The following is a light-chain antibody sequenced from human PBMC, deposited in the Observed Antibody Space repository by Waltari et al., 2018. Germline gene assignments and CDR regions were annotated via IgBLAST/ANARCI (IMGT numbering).Light chain of an antibody. V-gene: IGKV3-11*01. CDR3: QQRSDWPT. J-gene: IGKJ5*01. Sequence: EIVLTQSPATLSLSPGDTATLSCRASQSVSSYLAWYQQKAGQAPRLIIYDASTKATGIPARFSGSEYGTDFTLTISSLEPEDFALYYCQQRSDWPTFGQGTRLEIE. CDR2: DAS. CDR1: QSVSSY.